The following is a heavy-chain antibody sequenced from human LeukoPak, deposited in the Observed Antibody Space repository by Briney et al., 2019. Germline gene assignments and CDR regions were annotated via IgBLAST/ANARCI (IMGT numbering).Heavy chain of an antibody. CDR1: GFTFSSYS. J-gene: IGHJ4*02. CDR2: ISSSSSYI. D-gene: IGHD6-13*01. Sequence: PGGSLRLSCAASGFTFSSYSMNWVRQAPGKGLEWVSSISSSSSYIYYADSVKGRFTISRDNSKNTLYLQMNSLRAEDTAVYYCAKGSSPFDYWGQGTLVTVSS. V-gene: IGHV3-21*04. CDR3: AKGSSPFDY.